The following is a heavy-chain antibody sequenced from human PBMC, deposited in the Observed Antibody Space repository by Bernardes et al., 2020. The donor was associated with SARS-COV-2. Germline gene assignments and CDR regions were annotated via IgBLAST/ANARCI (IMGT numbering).Heavy chain of an antibody. Sequence: WGSLRLWCAASGFTFSSYWMSWVRQAPGKGLEWVANIKQDGSEKYYVDSVKGRFTISRDNAKNSLYLQMNSLRAEDTAVYYCARDGYGSGSSVYYYGMDVWGQGTTVTVSS. J-gene: IGHJ6*02. D-gene: IGHD3-10*01. CDR2: IKQDGSEK. CDR3: ARDGYGSGSSVYYYGMDV. CDR1: GFTFSSYW. V-gene: IGHV3-7*01.